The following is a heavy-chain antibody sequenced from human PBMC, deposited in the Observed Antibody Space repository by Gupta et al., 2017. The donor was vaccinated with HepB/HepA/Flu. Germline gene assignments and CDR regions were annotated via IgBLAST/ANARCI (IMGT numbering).Heavy chain of an antibody. V-gene: IGHV3-15*01. J-gene: IGHJ6*03. CDR2: SKSRSDGETT. CDR3: TTHSGVRMVVGTNVYYYYHMDV. CDR1: VFSISNAW. Sequence: EVQLVESGGGLVKPGGSLRLSCAASVFSISNAWMPWVGQAPGRGLEWVGRSKSRSDGETTDYAAPVKGRLTVSRDDSKNTVYLQMISLKTEDTAVYYCTTHSGVRMVVGTNVYYYYHMDVWGKGTTVTVSS. D-gene: IGHD6-19*01.